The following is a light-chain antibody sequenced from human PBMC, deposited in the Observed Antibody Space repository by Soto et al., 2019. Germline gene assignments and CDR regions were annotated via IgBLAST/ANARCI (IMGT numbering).Light chain of an antibody. CDR1: SSDVWSYDL. J-gene: IGLJ2*01. V-gene: IGLV2-23*01. Sequence: QSALTQPASVSGSPGQSITISCTGTSSDVWSYDLVSWYQQHPGKVPKVIIYETSKRPSGVSNRFSGSKSGNTASLTISGLQDEDEADYYCCSYAGSRIVIFGGGTKVTVL. CDR3: CSYAGSRIVI. CDR2: ETS.